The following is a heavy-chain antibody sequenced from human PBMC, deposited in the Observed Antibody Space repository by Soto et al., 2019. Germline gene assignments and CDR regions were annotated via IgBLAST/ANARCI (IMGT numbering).Heavy chain of an antibody. CDR3: AKDLYTSGWYNYFDP. CDR2: ISYDGNEK. D-gene: IGHD6-19*01. CDR1: RFTLSNCG. V-gene: IGHV3-30*18. Sequence: QVQLVESGGGVVQPGGSLILSCSASRFTLSNCGMHWVRQAPGRGLEWVAMISYDGNEKHYIDSMKGRFTISRDDSKNTLYLQMNSLRPEDTAVYYCAKDLYTSGWYNYFDPWGQGTLVTVSS. J-gene: IGHJ5*02.